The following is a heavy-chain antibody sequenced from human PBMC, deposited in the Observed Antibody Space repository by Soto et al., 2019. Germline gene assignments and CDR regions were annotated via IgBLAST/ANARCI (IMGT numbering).Heavy chain of an antibody. D-gene: IGHD3-10*01. J-gene: IGHJ3*02. CDR1: GYTFTSYG. CDR3: ARDLFLVGGSGSYFSLRVSGYDAFDI. CDR2: ISAYNGNT. V-gene: IGHV1-18*01. Sequence: WASVKVSCKASGYTFTSYGISWVRQAPGQGLEWMGWISAYNGNTNYAQKLQGRVTMTTDTSTSTAYMELRSLRSDDTAVYYCARDLFLVGGSGSYFSLRVSGYDAFDIWGQGTMVNVSS.